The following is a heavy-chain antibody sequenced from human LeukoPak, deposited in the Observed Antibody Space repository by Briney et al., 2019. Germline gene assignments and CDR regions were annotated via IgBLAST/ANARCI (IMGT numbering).Heavy chain of an antibody. CDR2: INHSGST. CDR1: GGSISSSSYY. D-gene: IGHD3-22*01. Sequence: SETLSLTCTVSGGSISSSSYYWGWIRQPPGKGLEWIGEINHSGSTNYNPSLKSRVTISVDTSKNQFSLKLSSVTAADTAVYYCARGRDYDSSGNFDYWGQGTLVTVSS. V-gene: IGHV4-39*07. CDR3: ARGRDYDSSGNFDY. J-gene: IGHJ4*02.